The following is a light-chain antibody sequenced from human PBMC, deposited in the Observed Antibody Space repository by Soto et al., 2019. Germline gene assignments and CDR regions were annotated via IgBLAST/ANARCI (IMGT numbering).Light chain of an antibody. CDR3: SSWDSSLSAYV. V-gene: IGLV2-14*01. Sequence: QSVLTQPASVSGSPGQSITISCTGTSSDVGAYYSVSWYQHHPGKAPKLIIYGVTNRPSGVSNRFSGSKSGNTASLTISGLQAEDEADYHCSSWDSSLSAYVFGTGTKVTVL. J-gene: IGLJ1*01. CDR2: GVT. CDR1: SSDVGAYYS.